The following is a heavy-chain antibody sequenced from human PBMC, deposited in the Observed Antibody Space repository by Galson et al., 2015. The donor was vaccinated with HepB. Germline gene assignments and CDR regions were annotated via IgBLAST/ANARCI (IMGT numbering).Heavy chain of an antibody. V-gene: IGHV3-23*01. D-gene: IGHD2-2*01. J-gene: IGHJ4*02. Sequence: SLRLSCAASGFTFSSYAMTWVRQAPGKGLEWVSGFSGSSGTTHYADSVKGRFTISRDNSKNTLYLQMNSLRVEDTAVYYCAKGVRSSASCLLRRCWSPFDYWGQGTLVTVSS. CDR3: AKGVRSSASCLLRRCWSPFDY. CDR1: GFTFSSYA. CDR2: FSGSSGTT.